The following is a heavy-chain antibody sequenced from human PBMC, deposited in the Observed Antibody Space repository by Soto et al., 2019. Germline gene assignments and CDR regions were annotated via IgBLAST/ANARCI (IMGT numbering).Heavy chain of an antibody. J-gene: IGHJ4*02. Sequence: QDQLVQSGAEVKKPGASLRVSCETSGGTSTIYTITWVRQAPGQGLQWMGRIVPTLRITNYAQEFQGRLTITADSSTSTAHIELTSLTSEDTAVYYCATDKYGAGRVGVHFWGQGTLVTVSS. D-gene: IGHD3-3*02. CDR3: ATDKYGAGRVGVHF. V-gene: IGHV1-69*08. CDR2: IVPTLRIT. CDR1: GGTSTIYT.